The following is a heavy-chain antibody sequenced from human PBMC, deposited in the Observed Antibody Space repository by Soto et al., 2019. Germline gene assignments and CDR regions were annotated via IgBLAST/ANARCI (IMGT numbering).Heavy chain of an antibody. CDR2: INHRGST. V-gene: IGHV4-34*01. CDR1: GGSFNGYY. D-gene: IGHD2-2*01. Sequence: QVLLQQWGAGLLKPSETLSLDCAVYGGSFNGYYWSWIRQPPGKGLEWIGEINHRGSTNCNPSLKSRVTISVDTSKNQFSLKVSSVTAADTAVYYCARGADPSRRPPFDYWGQGTLVTVSS. J-gene: IGHJ4*02. CDR3: ARGADPSRRPPFDY.